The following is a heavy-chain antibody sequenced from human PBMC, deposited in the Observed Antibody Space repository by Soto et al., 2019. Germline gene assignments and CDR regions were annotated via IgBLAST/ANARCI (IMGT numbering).Heavy chain of an antibody. CDR2: IIPIFGTA. CDR3: ARDDGCGGDCYSTPGDRFDP. D-gene: IGHD2-21*02. Sequence: GASVKVSCKASGGTFSSYAISWVRQAPGQGLEWMGGIIPIFGTANYAQKFQGRVTITADESTSTAYMELSSLRSEDTAVYYCARDDGCGGDCYSTPGDRFDPWGQGTLVTVSS. CDR1: GGTFSSYA. J-gene: IGHJ5*02. V-gene: IGHV1-69*13.